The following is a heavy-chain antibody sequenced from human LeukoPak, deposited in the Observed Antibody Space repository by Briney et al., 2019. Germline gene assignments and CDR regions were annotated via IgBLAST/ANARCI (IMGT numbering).Heavy chain of an antibody. V-gene: IGHV4-59*01. CDR3: ARARVYGDYVGLFDY. D-gene: IGHD4-17*01. J-gene: IGHJ4*02. CDR1: GGSISSYY. CDR2: IYYSGST. Sequence: SETLSLTCTVSGGSISSYYWSWIRQPPGKGLEWIGYIYYSGSTDYNPSLNSRVTISVDTSKNQFSLKLSSVTAADTAVYYCARARVYGDYVGLFDYWGQGTLVTVSS.